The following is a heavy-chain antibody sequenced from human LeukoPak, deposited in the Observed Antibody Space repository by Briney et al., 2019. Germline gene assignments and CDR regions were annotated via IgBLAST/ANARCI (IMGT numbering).Heavy chain of an antibody. V-gene: IGHV4-61*02. D-gene: IGHD3-10*01. CDR3: ARVGYYGSGRDY. CDR1: GGSFSSSSYY. CDR2: IYTSGST. Sequence: SETLSLTCTVSGGSFSSSSYYWGWIRQPPGKGLEWIGRIYTSGSTNYNPSLKSRVTISVDTSKNQFSLKLSSVTAADTAVYYCARVGYYGSGRDYWGQGTLVTVSS. J-gene: IGHJ4*02.